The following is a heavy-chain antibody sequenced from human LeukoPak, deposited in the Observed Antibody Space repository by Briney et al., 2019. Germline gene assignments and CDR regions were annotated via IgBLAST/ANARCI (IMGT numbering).Heavy chain of an antibody. V-gene: IGHV1-69*13. D-gene: IGHD5-24*01. J-gene: IGHJ6*03. CDR3: ARVESLGRFYYYMDV. CDR1: GGTFSSYA. Sequence: SVKVSCKASGGTFSSYAISWVRQAPGQGLEWMGGIIPIFGTANYAQKFQGRVTITADESTSTAHMELSSLRSEDTAVYYCARVESLGRFYYYMDVWGKGTTVTVSS. CDR2: IIPIFGTA.